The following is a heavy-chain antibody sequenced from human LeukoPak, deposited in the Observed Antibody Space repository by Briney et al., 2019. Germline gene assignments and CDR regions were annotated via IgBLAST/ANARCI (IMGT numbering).Heavy chain of an antibody. CDR3: ASASSGGPYYFDY. CDR2: IKQDGSEK. V-gene: IGHV3-7*01. D-gene: IGHD6-19*01. J-gene: IGHJ4*02. CDR1: GFTFSSYW. Sequence: GGSLRLSCAASGFTFSSYWMSWVRQAPGKGLEWVANIKQDGSEKYYVDSVKGRFTISRDNAKNSLYLQMNSLRAEDTAVYYCASASSGGPYYFDYWGQGTLVTVSS.